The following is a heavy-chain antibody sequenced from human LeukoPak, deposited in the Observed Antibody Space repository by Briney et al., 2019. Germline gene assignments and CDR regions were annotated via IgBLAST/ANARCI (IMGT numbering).Heavy chain of an antibody. CDR3: ARTANYYYYYLDV. J-gene: IGHJ6*03. CDR1: GGSISSSNYY. CDR2: IYYSGST. V-gene: IGHV4-39*01. Sequence: SETLSLTCTVSGGSISSSNYYWGWIRQPPGKGLECIGSIYYSGSTYYNPSLKSRVTISVDTSKNQFSLKLSSVTAADTAVYYCARTANYYYYYLDVWGKGTTVTISS.